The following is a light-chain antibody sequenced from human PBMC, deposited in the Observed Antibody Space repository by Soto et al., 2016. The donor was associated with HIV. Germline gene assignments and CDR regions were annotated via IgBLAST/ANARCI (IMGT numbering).Light chain of an antibody. V-gene: IGKV1-9*01. J-gene: IGKJ4*01. CDR1: QDISTS. Sequence: DIQLTQSPSFLSASVGDRVTITCRASQDISTSFAWYQQKPGKAPELLIYAASTLYSGVPSRFSGSGSGTEFTLTINSLQPEDVATYYCQHLKTYPLTFGGGPSWR. CDR3: QHLKTYPLT. CDR2: AAS.